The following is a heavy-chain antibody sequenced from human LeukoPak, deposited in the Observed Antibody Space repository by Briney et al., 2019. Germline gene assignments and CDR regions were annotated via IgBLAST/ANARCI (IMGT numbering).Heavy chain of an antibody. CDR3: ARHWYSAASHPAQFAS. D-gene: IGHD2-15*01. Sequence: SETLSLTCTVSGTSIISRSYYWGWIRQPPGKGLEWIRSLYYTGSFDYNPSLKSRVTISVDTSKNQFSLKLSAVTAADTAVYYCARHWYSAASHPAQFASWGQGTLVTVSS. V-gene: IGHV4-39*01. CDR2: LYYTGSF. CDR1: GTSIISRSYY. J-gene: IGHJ4*02.